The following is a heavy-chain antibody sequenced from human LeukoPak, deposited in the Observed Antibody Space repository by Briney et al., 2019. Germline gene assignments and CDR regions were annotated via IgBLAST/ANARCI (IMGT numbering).Heavy chain of an antibody. CDR2: IYYSGST. J-gene: IGHJ4*02. Sequence: PSETLSLTCTVSGGSISSGDYYWSWIRQPPGKGLEWIGYIYYSGSTYYNPSLKSRVTISVDTSKNQFSLKLSSVTAADTAVYYCARGGYDYVWGSYRLYHFDYWGQGTLVTVSS. CDR3: ARGGYDYVWGSYRLYHFDY. CDR1: GGSISSGDYY. D-gene: IGHD3-16*02. V-gene: IGHV4-30-4*01.